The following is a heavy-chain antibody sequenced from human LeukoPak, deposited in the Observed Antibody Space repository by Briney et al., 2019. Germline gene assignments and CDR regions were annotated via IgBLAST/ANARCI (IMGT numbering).Heavy chain of an antibody. Sequence: ASVKVSCKASGYSFTNYDINWVRQAPGQGLEWMGIINPSGGSTSYAQKFQGRVTMTRDMSTSTVYMELSSLRSEDTAVYYCAKSPVGSSSPPDYWGQGTLVTVSS. CDR2: INPSGGST. D-gene: IGHD6-6*01. CDR3: AKSPVGSSSPPDY. J-gene: IGHJ4*02. V-gene: IGHV1-46*01. CDR1: GYSFTNYD.